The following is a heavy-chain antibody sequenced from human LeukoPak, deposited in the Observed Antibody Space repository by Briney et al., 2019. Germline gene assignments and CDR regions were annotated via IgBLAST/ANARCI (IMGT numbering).Heavy chain of an antibody. V-gene: IGHV3-23*01. CDR1: GFIFSNFP. D-gene: IGHD3-10*01. Sequence: PGGSLRLSCAASGFIFSNFPMTWVRQAPGQGLEWISVISGSGGTTYYADSVKGRFTISRDNSKNTLYLQMNSLRAEDTAVYYCAKDYYALLWFGEFNRKYYFDYWGQGTLVTVSS. CDR3: AKDYYALLWFGEFNRKYYFDY. CDR2: ISGSGGTT. J-gene: IGHJ4*02.